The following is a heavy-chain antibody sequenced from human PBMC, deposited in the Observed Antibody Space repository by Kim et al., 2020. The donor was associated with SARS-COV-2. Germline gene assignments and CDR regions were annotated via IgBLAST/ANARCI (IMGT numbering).Heavy chain of an antibody. Sequence: YADSVKGRFTISRDNAKNTLYLQMNSLRVEDTAVYYCARRAYSSGWWYFDSWGQGTLVTVSS. V-gene: IGHV3-74*01. CDR3: ARRAYSSGWWYFDS. D-gene: IGHD6-19*01. J-gene: IGHJ4*02.